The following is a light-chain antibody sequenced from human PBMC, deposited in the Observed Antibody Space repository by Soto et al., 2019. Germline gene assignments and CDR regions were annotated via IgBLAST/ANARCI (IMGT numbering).Light chain of an antibody. CDR2: GAS. J-gene: IGKJ5*01. CDR3: QQYQNWPIA. CDR1: QSIKHL. Sequence: PQSPVTLSVSPGEGATLSCRASQSIKHLLAWYQQRPGQSPRLLFYGASTRATGVPARFSGSGSGTEFTLAISSLQSEDFAVYYCQQYQNWPIAFGQGTRLEI. V-gene: IGKV3-15*01.